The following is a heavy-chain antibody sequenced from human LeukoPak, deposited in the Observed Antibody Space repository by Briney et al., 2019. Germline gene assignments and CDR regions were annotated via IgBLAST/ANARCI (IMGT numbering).Heavy chain of an antibody. Sequence: ASVKVSCKASGYTFTSYGISWVRQAPGQGLEGRGWISAYNGNTNYAQKLQGRVTMTTDTSTSTAYMELRSLRSDDTAVYYCARDGRAVADLYYYYYGMDVWGQGTTVTVSS. D-gene: IGHD6-19*01. J-gene: IGHJ6*02. CDR3: ARDGRAVADLYYYYYGMDV. CDR2: ISAYNGNT. CDR1: GYTFTSYG. V-gene: IGHV1-18*01.